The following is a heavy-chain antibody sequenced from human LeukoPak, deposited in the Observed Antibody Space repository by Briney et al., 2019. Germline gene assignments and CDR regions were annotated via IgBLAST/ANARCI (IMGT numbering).Heavy chain of an antibody. CDR1: GGSISSYY. Sequence: SKTLSLTCTVSGGSISSYYWSWIRQPPGKGLEWIGYIYYSGSTNYNPSLKSRVTISVDTSKNQFSLKLSSVTAADTAVYYCARGNSGYSYPHGFDPWGQGTLVTVSS. D-gene: IGHD5-18*01. CDR3: ARGNSGYSYPHGFDP. J-gene: IGHJ5*02. V-gene: IGHV4-59*01. CDR2: IYYSGST.